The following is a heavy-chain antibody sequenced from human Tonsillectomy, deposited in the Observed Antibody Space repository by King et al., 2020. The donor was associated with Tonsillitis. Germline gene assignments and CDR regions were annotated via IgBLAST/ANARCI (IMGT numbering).Heavy chain of an antibody. D-gene: IGHD1-26*01. CDR1: GYTFTSYY. CDR3: ARAXAQVDDY. Sequence: QLVQSGAEVKKPGASVKVSCKASGYTFTSYYMHWVRQAPGQGLEWMGIINPSSGSTTYAQRFQGRVTMTRDTSTSTVYMELSSLRSEDTAVYYCARAXAQVDDYWGQGTLVTVSS. CDR2: INPSSGST. V-gene: IGHV1-46*03. J-gene: IGHJ4*02.